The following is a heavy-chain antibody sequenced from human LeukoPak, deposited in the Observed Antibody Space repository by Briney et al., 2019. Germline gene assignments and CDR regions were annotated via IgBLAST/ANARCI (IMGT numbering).Heavy chain of an antibody. D-gene: IGHD3-22*01. Sequence: SGESLKISCKGSGYSFTSYRIGWVRQMPGKGLGWMGVIYPGVSDTRYSPSFQGQVTTSADKSISTAYLQWSSLKASDTAMYYCARVVDSSGYIQYYFDYWGQGTLVTVSS. CDR2: IYPGVSDT. V-gene: IGHV5-51*01. J-gene: IGHJ4*02. CDR3: ARVVDSSGYIQYYFDY. CDR1: GYSFTSYR.